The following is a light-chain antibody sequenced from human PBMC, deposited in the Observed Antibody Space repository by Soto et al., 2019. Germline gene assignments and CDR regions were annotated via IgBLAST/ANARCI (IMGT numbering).Light chain of an antibody. CDR3: QVWDSSSDHPD. V-gene: IGLV3-21*04. J-gene: IGLJ1*01. Sequence: SSELTQPPSVSVAPGKTARITCGGNNIGSKSVHWYQQKPGQAPVLVIYYDSDRPSGIPERFSGSNSGNTATLTISRVEAGDEADYYCQVWDSSSDHPDFGTGTKVTVL. CDR1: NIGSKS. CDR2: YDS.